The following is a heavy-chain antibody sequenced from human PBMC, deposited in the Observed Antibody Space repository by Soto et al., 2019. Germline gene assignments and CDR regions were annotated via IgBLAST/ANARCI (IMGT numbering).Heavy chain of an antibody. CDR1: GFTFSSYS. CDR3: AREIALTDSSSSPSFDY. Sequence: NPGGSLRLSCAASGFTFSSYSMNWVRQAPGKGLEWVSSISSSSSYIYYADSVKGRFTISRDNAKNSLYLQMNSLRAEDTAVYYCAREIALTDSSSSPSFDYWGQGTLVTVSS. V-gene: IGHV3-21*01. D-gene: IGHD6-6*01. CDR2: ISSSSSYI. J-gene: IGHJ4*02.